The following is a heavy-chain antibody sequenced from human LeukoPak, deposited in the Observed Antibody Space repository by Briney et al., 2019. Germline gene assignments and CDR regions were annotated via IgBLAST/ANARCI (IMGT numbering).Heavy chain of an antibody. J-gene: IGHJ4*02. CDR2: IIPIFGTA. CDR3: ARGTPPSNYFDY. D-gene: IGHD2-15*01. Sequence: SVKVYCKASGGTFSSYGISWARQAPGQGLEWMGGIIPIFGTANYAQKFQGRVTITADESTSTAYMELSSLRSEDTAVYYCARGTPPSNYFDYWGQGTLVTASS. V-gene: IGHV1-69*13. CDR1: GGTFSSYG.